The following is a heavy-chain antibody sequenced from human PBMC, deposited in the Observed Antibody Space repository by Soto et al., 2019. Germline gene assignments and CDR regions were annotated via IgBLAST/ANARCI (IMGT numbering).Heavy chain of an antibody. J-gene: IGHJ6*02. Sequence: GASVKVSCKASGGTFSSYAISWVRQAPGQGLEWMGGIIPIFGTANYAQKFQGRVTITADESTSTAYMELSSLRSEDTAVYYCARDSGVMVYASSYYYYYGMDVWGQGTTVTVSS. CDR1: GGTFSSYA. V-gene: IGHV1-69*13. CDR2: IIPIFGTA. CDR3: ARDSGVMVYASSYYYYYGMDV. D-gene: IGHD2-8*01.